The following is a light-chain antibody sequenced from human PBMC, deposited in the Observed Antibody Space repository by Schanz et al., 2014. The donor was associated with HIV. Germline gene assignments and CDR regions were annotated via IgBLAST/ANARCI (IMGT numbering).Light chain of an antibody. CDR3: QQYGSSPAT. J-gene: IGKJ1*01. CDR2: GAS. CDR1: QSVSSSY. Sequence: EIVLTQSPGTLSLSPGERATLSCRASQSVSSSYLAWYQQKPGQAPRLLIYGASRRATGIPDRFSGSGSGTDFTLTISRLEPEDFAVYYCQQYGSSPATFGQGTKVES. V-gene: IGKV3-20*01.